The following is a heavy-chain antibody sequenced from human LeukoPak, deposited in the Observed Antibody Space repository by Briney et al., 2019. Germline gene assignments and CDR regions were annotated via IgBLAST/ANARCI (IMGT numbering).Heavy chain of an antibody. CDR3: ARHTYHYENVGSTFDY. V-gene: IGHV5-51*01. Sequence: GESLKISCKGSGYSFTTYWIGWVRQMPGKGLEWMGIIYPGDYDTRYSPSFQGQVTISVDKSTSTAYLQWSSLKASDIAMYYCARHTYHYENVGSTFDYWGQGTLVTLSS. D-gene: IGHD3-22*01. J-gene: IGHJ4*02. CDR2: IYPGDYDT. CDR1: GYSFTTYW.